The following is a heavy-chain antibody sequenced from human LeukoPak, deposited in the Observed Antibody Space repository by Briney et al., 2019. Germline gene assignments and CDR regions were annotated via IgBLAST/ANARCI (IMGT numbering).Heavy chain of an antibody. CDR3: ARGIEWELQPDHDAFDI. CDR2: IYYSGST. V-gene: IGHV4-39*01. CDR1: GGSISSYY. D-gene: IGHD1-26*01. Sequence: ETLSLTCTVSGGSISSYYWGWIRQPPGKGLEWIGSIYYSGSTYYNPSLKSRVTISVDTSKNQFSLKLSSVTAADTAVYYCARGIEWELQPDHDAFDIWGQGTMVTVSS. J-gene: IGHJ3*02.